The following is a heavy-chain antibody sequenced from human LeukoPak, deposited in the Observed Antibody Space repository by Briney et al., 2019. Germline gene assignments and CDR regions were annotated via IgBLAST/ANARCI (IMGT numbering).Heavy chain of an antibody. D-gene: IGHD6-13*01. CDR2: IWYDGSNK. Sequence: PGRSLRLSCAVSGFTFSSYGMHWVRQAPGKGLEWVAVIWYDGSNKYYADSVKGRFTISRDNSKNTLYLQMNSLRAEDTAVYYCARDGTAAGDYYFDYWGQGTLVTVSS. J-gene: IGHJ4*02. CDR3: ARDGTAAGDYYFDY. CDR1: GFTFSSYG. V-gene: IGHV3-33*01.